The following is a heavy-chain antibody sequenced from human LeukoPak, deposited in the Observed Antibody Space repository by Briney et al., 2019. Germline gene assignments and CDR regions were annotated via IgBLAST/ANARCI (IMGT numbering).Heavy chain of an antibody. V-gene: IGHV4-34*01. CDR3: ASRYYYDSSGHYTILFDYFDY. CDR2: INHSGST. D-gene: IGHD3-22*01. J-gene: IGHJ4*02. Sequence: PSETLSLTCAVYGGSFSGYYWSWIRQPPGKGLEWIGEINHSGSTNYNPSLKSRVTISVDTSKNQFSLKLSSVTAADTAVYYCASRYYYDSSGHYTILFDYFDYWGQGTLVTVSS. CDR1: GGSFSGYY.